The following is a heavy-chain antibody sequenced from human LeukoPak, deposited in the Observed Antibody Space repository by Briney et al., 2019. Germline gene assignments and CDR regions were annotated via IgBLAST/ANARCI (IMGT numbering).Heavy chain of an antibody. V-gene: IGHV4-59*01. CDR3: ARVRGYYYDSSGYNAFDI. CDR1: GGSISSYY. D-gene: IGHD3-22*01. J-gene: IGHJ3*02. CDR2: IYYSGSN. Sequence: SETLSLTCTVSGGSISSYYWSWIRQPPGKGLEWIGYIYYSGSNNYNPSLKSRVTISVDTHKNQFSLKLSSVTAADTAVYYCARVRGYYYDSSGYNAFDIWGQGTMVTVSS.